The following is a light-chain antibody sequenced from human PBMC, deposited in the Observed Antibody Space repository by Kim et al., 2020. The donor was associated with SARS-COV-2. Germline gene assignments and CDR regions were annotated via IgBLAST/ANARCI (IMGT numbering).Light chain of an antibody. J-gene: IGKJ4*01. CDR2: WAS. V-gene: IGKV4-1*01. Sequence: DIVLTQSPDSLAVSLGERATVNCKSSQSLLSRSDNKNYISWFQQKAGQPPRLLIFWASTRLSGVPDRFSGSGSGTDFNLTISSLRAEDVAVYYCQHYYNAPLTFGGGTQVEIK. CDR3: QHYYNAPLT. CDR1: QSLLSRSDNKNY.